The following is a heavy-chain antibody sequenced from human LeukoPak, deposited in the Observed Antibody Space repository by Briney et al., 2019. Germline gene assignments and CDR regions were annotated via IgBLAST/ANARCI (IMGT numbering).Heavy chain of an antibody. J-gene: IGHJ3*02. CDR2: ISYDGSNK. Sequence: GRSLRLSCAASGFTFSSYGMHWVRQAPGKGLEWVAVISYDGSNKYYADSVKGRFTISRDNSKNTLYLQMNSLRAEDTAVYYCAKDLTYPKVYSSGWLHAFDIWGQGTMVTVSS. CDR3: AKDLTYPKVYSSGWLHAFDI. D-gene: IGHD6-19*01. CDR1: GFTFSSYG. V-gene: IGHV3-30*18.